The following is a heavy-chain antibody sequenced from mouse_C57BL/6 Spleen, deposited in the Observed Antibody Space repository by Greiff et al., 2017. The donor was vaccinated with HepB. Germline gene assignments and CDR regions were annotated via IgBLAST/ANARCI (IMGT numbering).Heavy chain of an antibody. J-gene: IGHJ3*01. D-gene: IGHD1-1*01. V-gene: IGHV5-17*01. CDR2: ISSGSSTI. CDR1: GFTFSDYG. Sequence: EVQRVESGGGLVKPGGSLKLSCAASGFTFSDYGMHWVRQAPEKGLEWVAYISSGSSTIYYADTVKGRFTISRDNAKNTLFLQMTSLRSEDTAMYYCAWSSNYYGSSPGFAYWGQGTLVTVSA. CDR3: AWSSNYYGSSPGFAY.